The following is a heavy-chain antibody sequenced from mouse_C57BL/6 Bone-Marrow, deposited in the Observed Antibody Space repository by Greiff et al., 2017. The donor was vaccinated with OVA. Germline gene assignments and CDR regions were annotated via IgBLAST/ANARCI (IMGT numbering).Heavy chain of an antibody. V-gene: IGHV1-4*01. CDR3: ARVGLGHY. J-gene: IGHJ2*01. D-gene: IGHD4-1*01. CDR2: INPSSGYT. Sequence: VHLVESGAELARPGASVKMSCKASGYTFTSYTMHWVKQRPGQGLEWIGYINPSSGYTKYNQKFKDKATLTADKSSSTAYMQLSSLTSEDSAVYYCARVGLGHYWGQGTTLTVSS. CDR1: GYTFTSYT.